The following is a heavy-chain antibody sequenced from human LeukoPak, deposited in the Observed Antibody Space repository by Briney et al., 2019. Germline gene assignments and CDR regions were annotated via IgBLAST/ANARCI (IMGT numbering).Heavy chain of an antibody. CDR2: ISPAGDST. J-gene: IGHJ4*02. V-gene: IGHV3-23*01. CDR1: GFTSSDYS. D-gene: IGHD2-2*01. CDR3: ARRRVTAGITDFFDS. Sequence: TGGSLRLSCTASGFTSSDYSMSWVRQAPGAGPEWVSAISPAGDSTTDADSVKGRFTISRDNSKSTLYLQMNGLTAEDTALYYCARRRVTAGITDFFDSWGQGTLVSVSS.